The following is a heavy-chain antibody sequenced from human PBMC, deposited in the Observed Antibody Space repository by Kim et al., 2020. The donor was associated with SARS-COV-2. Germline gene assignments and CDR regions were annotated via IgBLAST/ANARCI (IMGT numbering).Heavy chain of an antibody. CDR2: ISYDGSNK. D-gene: IGHD3-10*01. CDR1: GFTFSSYG. Sequence: GGSLRLSCAASGFTFSSYGMHWVRQAPGKGLEWVAVISYDGSNKYYADSVKGRFTISRDNSKNTLYLQMNSLRAEDTAVYYCARPAAVGELSPVDYWGQGTLVTVSS. CDR3: ARPAAVGELSPVDY. J-gene: IGHJ4*02. V-gene: IGHV3-30*03.